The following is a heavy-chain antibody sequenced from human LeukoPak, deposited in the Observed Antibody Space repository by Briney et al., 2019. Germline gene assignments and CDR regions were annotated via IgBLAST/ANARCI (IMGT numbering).Heavy chain of an antibody. CDR3: ARGNRLYTSSWSSLAFDI. J-gene: IGHJ3*02. Sequence: ASVKVSCKASGYTFTSYDINWVRQATGPGLEWMGWTNPNSGYTGFAQKYQGRVTMTRTTAIDTAYMEMSGLTSEDTAVYYCARGNRLYTSSWSSLAFDIWGQGTMVAVSS. CDR2: TNPNSGYT. CDR1: GYTFTSYD. D-gene: IGHD6-13*01. V-gene: IGHV1-8*01.